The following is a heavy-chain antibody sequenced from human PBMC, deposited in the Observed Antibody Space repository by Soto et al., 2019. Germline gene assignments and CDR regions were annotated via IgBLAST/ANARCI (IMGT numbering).Heavy chain of an antibody. CDR3: ASFYDYIWGSYRLTDYMDV. CDR1: GGTFSSYT. CDR2: IIPILGIA. D-gene: IGHD3-16*02. J-gene: IGHJ6*03. Sequence: QVQLVQSGAEVQKPGSSVKVSCKASGGTFSSYTISWVRQAPGQGLEWMGRIIPILGIANYAQKFQGRVTITADKSTSTAYMELSSLRSEDTAVYYCASFYDYIWGSYRLTDYMDVWGKGTTVTVSS. V-gene: IGHV1-69*02.